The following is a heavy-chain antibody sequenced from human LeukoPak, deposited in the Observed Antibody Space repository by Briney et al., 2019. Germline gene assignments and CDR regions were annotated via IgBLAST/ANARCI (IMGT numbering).Heavy chain of an antibody. V-gene: IGHV4-34*01. Sequence: SETLSLTCAVYGGSFSGYYWSWIRPPPGKGLEWIGEINHSGSTNYNPSLKSRVTISVDTSKNQFSLNLSSVTAADTAVYYCARADDFRMDVWGQGTTVTVSS. CDR1: GGSFSGYY. CDR2: INHSGST. D-gene: IGHD2-21*02. J-gene: IGHJ6*02. CDR3: ARADDFRMDV.